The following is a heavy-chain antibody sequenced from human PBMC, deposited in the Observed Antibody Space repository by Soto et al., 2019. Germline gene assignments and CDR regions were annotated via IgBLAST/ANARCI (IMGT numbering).Heavy chain of an antibody. CDR1: GFTFSRYA. D-gene: IGHD3-22*01. V-gene: IGHV3-23*01. J-gene: IGHJ3*02. CDR2: ISGSGGST. Sequence: EVPLLESGGGLVQPGGSLRLSCAASGFTFSRYAMSWVRQAPGKGLEWVSAISGSGGSTYYADSVKGRFTISRDNSKNTLDRQMNSRRAEDTAVYYCAKEGLVVVIGAFDIWGQGTMGTGSS. CDR3: AKEGLVVVIGAFDI.